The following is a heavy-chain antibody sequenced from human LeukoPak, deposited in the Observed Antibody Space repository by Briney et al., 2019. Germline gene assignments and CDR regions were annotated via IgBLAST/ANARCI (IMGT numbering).Heavy chain of an antibody. Sequence: SETLSLTCTVSGGSISSYYWSWIRQPAGKGLEWIGRIYTSGSTNYNPSLKSRVTMSVDTSKNQFSLKLSSVTAADTAVYYCARDRLLWFGEGAEVVAFDIWGQGTMVTVS. J-gene: IGHJ3*02. CDR1: GGSISSYY. CDR3: ARDRLLWFGEGAEVVAFDI. V-gene: IGHV4-4*07. D-gene: IGHD3-10*01. CDR2: IYTSGST.